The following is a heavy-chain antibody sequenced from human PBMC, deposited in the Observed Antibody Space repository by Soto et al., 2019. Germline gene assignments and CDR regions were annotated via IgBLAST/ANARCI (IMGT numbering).Heavy chain of an antibody. D-gene: IGHD6-19*01. CDR2: IYYSGYT. V-gene: IGHV4-59*08. CDR3: TRHGDIAVAGPSAY. Sequence: SETLSLTCPVSGCSISSYCWSWIRQFPGKGLEWIGFIYYSGYTDYNPSLKSRVTISVDTSKKQFTLKLNSVTAADTAVYYCTRHGDIAVAGPSAYWGQGALVTVSS. CDR1: GCSISSYC. J-gene: IGHJ4*02.